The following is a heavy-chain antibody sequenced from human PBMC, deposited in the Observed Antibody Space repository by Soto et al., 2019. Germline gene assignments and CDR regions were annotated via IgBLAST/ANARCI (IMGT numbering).Heavy chain of an antibody. V-gene: IGHV3-33*01. D-gene: IGHD6-6*01. Sequence: GGSLRLSCAASGFTFSSYGMHWVRQAPGKGLEWVAVIWYDGSNKYYADSVKGRFTISRDNSKNTLYLQMNSLRAEDTAVYYCARVGAARPYYYYYYGMDVWGQGTTVTVSS. CDR2: IWYDGSNK. CDR3: ARVGAARPYYYYYYGMDV. J-gene: IGHJ6*02. CDR1: GFTFSSYG.